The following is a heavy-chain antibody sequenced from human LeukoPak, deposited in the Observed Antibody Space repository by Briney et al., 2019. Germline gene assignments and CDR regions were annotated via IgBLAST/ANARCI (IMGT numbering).Heavy chain of an antibody. V-gene: IGHV3-30*02. CDR1: GFTFSSYG. D-gene: IGHD3-10*01. CDR3: TKDSVSAPELLWFGELYYGMDV. J-gene: IGHJ6*02. Sequence: PGGSLRLSCAASGFTFSSYGMQWVRQAPGKGLEWVASIRYDGSNKYYADSVKGRFTISRDKSKNTLYLQMNSLRAEDTAVYYCTKDSVSAPELLWFGELYYGMDVWGQGTTVTVSS. CDR2: IRYDGSNK.